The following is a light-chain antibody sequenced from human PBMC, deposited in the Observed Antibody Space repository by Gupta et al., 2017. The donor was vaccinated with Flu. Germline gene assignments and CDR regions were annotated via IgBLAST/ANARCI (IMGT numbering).Light chain of an antibody. CDR1: QDIRTW. CDR2: AAS. Sequence: DIQMTQSPSSLSASVGDRVTITCRASQDIRTWLAGYQQKPEKAPKSLIYAASNLQSGVPSRFSGGGYGTEFTLTISSLQPEDFATYYCQQANRFPPPFGRGTKVEIK. CDR3: QQANRFPPP. J-gene: IGKJ4*01. V-gene: IGKV1D-16*01.